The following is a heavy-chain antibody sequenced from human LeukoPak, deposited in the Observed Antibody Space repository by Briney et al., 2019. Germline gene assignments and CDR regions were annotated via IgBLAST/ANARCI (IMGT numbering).Heavy chain of an antibody. D-gene: IGHD4-17*01. V-gene: IGHV4-4*07. CDR1: GGSISSYY. J-gene: IGHJ4*02. CDR3: ARLRGAMTPVTSDFDY. CDR2: IYTSGST. Sequence: SETLSLTCAVSGGSISSYYWSWIRQPAGKGLEWIGRIYTSGSTNYNPSLKSRVTISVDTSKNQFSLNLSSLTAADTAVYYCARLRGAMTPVTSDFDYWGQGTLVTVSS.